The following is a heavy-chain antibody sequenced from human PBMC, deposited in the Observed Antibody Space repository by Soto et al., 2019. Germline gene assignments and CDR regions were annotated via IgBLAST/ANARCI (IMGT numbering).Heavy chain of an antibody. J-gene: IGHJ6*03. CDR2: IYYSGST. CDR1: GGSISSYY. Sequence: SETLSLTCTVSGGSISSYYWSWIRQPPGKGLEWIGYIYYSGSTNYNPSLKSRVTISVDTSKNQFSLKLSSVTAADTAVYYCARATTVTPFRYYYYMDVWGKGTTVTVSS. D-gene: IGHD4-17*01. CDR3: ARATTVTPFRYYYYMDV. V-gene: IGHV4-59*01.